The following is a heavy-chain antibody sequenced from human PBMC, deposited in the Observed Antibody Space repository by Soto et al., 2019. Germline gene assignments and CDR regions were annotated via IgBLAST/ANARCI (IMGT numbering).Heavy chain of an antibody. CDR3: AKDGWGGTYSSPEAFDL. CDR1: GFTFSDYA. V-gene: IGHV3-23*01. Sequence: EVQLLDSGGGLVQPGGSLRLSCEASGFTFSDYAMSWVRQAPGRGLDWVSSISGGGGTKYYADSVQGRFTISRDNSKSTLYLQMNSLRAEDTALYYCAKDGWGGTYSSPEAFDLWGLGTEVTVSS. J-gene: IGHJ3*01. CDR2: ISGGGGTK. D-gene: IGHD1-26*01.